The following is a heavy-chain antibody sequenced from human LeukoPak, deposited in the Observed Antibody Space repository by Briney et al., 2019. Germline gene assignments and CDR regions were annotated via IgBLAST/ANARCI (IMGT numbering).Heavy chain of an antibody. Sequence: SETLSLTCTVSGGSISSSSYYWGWIRQPPGKGLEWIGSIYYSGSTYYNPSLKSRVTISVDTSKNQFSLKLSSVTAADTAVYYCARDSRIAAAGDYYYYGMDVWGQGTTVTVSS. CDR3: ARDSRIAAAGDYYYYGMDV. CDR2: IYYSGST. J-gene: IGHJ6*02. D-gene: IGHD6-13*01. V-gene: IGHV4-39*07. CDR1: GGSISSSSYY.